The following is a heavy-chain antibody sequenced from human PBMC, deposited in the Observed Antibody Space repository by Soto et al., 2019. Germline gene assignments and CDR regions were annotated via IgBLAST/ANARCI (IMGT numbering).Heavy chain of an antibody. CDR1: GGSISSGGYS. CDR3: ARGGYSSKYYFYYGMDV. D-gene: IGHD5-18*01. V-gene: IGHV4-30-2*01. CDR2: IFHSGST. Sequence: PSETLSLTCAVSGGSISSGGYSWSWIRQPPGKGLEWIGYIFHSGSTYYNPSLKSRVTITVDTPKNRFSLKLSSVTAADTAVYYCARGGYSSKYYFYYGMDVWGQGTTVTVSS. J-gene: IGHJ6*02.